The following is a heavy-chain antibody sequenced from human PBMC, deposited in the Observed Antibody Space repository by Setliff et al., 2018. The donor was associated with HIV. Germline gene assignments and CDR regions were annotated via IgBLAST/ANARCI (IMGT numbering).Heavy chain of an antibody. J-gene: IGHJ4*02. Sequence: SETLSLTCSVSGASLTSGSYFWNWLRLPAGKGLEWIGYVYTSGKHNYNPSLESRAAIFLDTSKKQFSLSLTSVTAADTAVYYCARGEGGFLDFDLVLTTFDFWGQGTPVTVAS. V-gene: IGHV4-61*09. CDR2: VYTSGKH. CDR3: ARGEGGFLDFDLVLTTFDF. CDR1: GASLTSGSYF. D-gene: IGHD3-9*01.